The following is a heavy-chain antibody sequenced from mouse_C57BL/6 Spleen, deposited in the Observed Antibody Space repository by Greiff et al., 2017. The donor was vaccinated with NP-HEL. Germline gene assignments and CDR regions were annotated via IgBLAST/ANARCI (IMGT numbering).Heavy chain of an antibody. CDR2: ISSGGSYT. CDR3: ARGTAQATDY. D-gene: IGHD3-2*02. CDR1: GFTFSSYG. J-gene: IGHJ2*01. V-gene: IGHV5-6*01. Sequence: EVHLVESGGDLVKPGGSLKLSCAASGFTFSSYGMSWVRQTPDKRLEWVATISSGGSYTYYPDSVKGRFTISRDNAKNTLYLQMSSLKSEDTAMYYCARGTAQATDYWGQGTTLTVSS.